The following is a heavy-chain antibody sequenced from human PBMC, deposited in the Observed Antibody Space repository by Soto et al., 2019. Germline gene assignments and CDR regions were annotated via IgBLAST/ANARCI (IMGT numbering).Heavy chain of an antibody. D-gene: IGHD4-17*01. CDR3: VRGSYGDYDS. V-gene: IGHV3-21*02. J-gene: IGHJ5*01. CDR1: GFTFSAYT. CDR2: LDPSSTYI. Sequence: EVQLVESGGGLVKPGGSPRLSCAASGFTFSAYTMNWVRQAPGKGLEWVSSLDPSSTYIYYADSVKGRFTLSRDNAKNSLFLRLNSLRADDTALYYCVRGSYGDYDSWGQGTLVTVSS.